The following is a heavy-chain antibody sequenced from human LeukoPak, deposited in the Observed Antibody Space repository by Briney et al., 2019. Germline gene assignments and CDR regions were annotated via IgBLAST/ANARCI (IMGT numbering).Heavy chain of an antibody. Sequence: GGSLRLSCAASGFTVSNNYMSWVRQAPGKGPEWVSVIYSGGSTYYADSVKGRFTISRDNSKNTLYLQMNSLRAEDTAVYYCARDPRGYSGYDYYWGQGTLVTVSS. D-gene: IGHD5-12*01. V-gene: IGHV3-53*01. J-gene: IGHJ4*02. CDR2: IYSGGST. CDR3: ARDPRGYSGYDYY. CDR1: GFTVSNNY.